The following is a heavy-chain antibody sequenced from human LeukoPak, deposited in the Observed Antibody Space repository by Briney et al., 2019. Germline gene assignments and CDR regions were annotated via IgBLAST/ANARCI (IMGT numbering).Heavy chain of an antibody. CDR3: ARDGAVTNGRYFDY. D-gene: IGHD4-17*01. CDR2: ISSSSSYI. Sequence: GGSLRLSCVESGFTFSTYSMNWVRQAPGKGLEWVSSISSSSSYIYYGDSVKGRFTISRDNAKNSLYLQMNSLRAEDTAVYYCARDGAVTNGRYFDYWGQGTLVTVSS. CDR1: GFTFSTYS. J-gene: IGHJ4*02. V-gene: IGHV3-21*01.